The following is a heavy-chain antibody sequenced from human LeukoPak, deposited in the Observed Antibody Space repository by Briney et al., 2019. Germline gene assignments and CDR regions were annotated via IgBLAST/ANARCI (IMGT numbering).Heavy chain of an antibody. V-gene: IGHV1-18*01. D-gene: IGHD3-22*01. CDR3: AREDTSYYYDSSGRYYFDY. J-gene: IGHJ4*02. Sequence: ASVKVSCKASGYTFTSYGISWVRQAPGQGLEWMGWISAYNGNTNYAQKLQGRVTMTTDTSTSTAYMELRSLRSDDTAVYYCAREDTSYYYDSSGRYYFDYWGQGTLVTVSS. CDR1: GYTFTSYG. CDR2: ISAYNGNT.